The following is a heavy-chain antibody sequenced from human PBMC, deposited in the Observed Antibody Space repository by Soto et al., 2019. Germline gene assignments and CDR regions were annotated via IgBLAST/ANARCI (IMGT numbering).Heavy chain of an antibody. D-gene: IGHD2-8*01. Sequence: GGSLRLACAASGFTVSSNYMSWVRVAPGKGLEWVSVIYSGGSTYYADSVKGRFTISRDNSKNTLYLQMNSLRAEDTAVYYCARVPLGYCTNGVCFYMDVWGKGTTVTVSS. CDR1: GFTVSSNY. CDR3: ARVPLGYCTNGVCFYMDV. V-gene: IGHV3-66*01. J-gene: IGHJ6*03. CDR2: IYSGGST.